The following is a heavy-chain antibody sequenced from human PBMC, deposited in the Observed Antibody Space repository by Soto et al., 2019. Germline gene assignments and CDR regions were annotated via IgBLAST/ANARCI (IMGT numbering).Heavy chain of an antibody. CDR1: GGTFSSYT. Sequence: QVQLVQSGAEVKKPGSSVKVSCKASGGTFSSYTISWVRQAPGQGLEWMGRIIPILGIANYAQKFQGRVTITADKYTSTAYMELSSLRSEDTAVYYCARDAPLAHWNYWFDPWGQGTLVTVSS. D-gene: IGHD1-7*01. CDR2: IIPILGIA. J-gene: IGHJ5*02. CDR3: ARDAPLAHWNYWFDP. V-gene: IGHV1-69*08.